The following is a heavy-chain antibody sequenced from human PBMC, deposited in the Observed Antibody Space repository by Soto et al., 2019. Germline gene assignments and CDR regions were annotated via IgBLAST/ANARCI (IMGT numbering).Heavy chain of an antibody. V-gene: IGHV3-21*01. J-gene: IGHJ6*02. CDR1: GFTFSSYS. D-gene: IGHD4-17*01. Sequence: GGSLRLSCAASGFTFSSYSMNWVRQAPGKGLEWVSSISSSSSYIYYADSVKGRFTISRDNAKNSLYLQMNSLRAEDTAVYYCARDNGVRTVTTYYYYYYYGMDVWGQGTMFTVSS. CDR3: ARDNGVRTVTTYYYYYYYGMDV. CDR2: ISSSSSYI.